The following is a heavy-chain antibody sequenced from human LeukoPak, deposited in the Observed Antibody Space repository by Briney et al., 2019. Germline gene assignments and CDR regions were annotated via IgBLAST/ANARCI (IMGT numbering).Heavy chain of an antibody. Sequence: GGSLRLSCAASGFTFSSYEMNWVRQAPGKGLEWVSYISSSGSTIYYADSVKGRFTISRDNGKNSLYLQMNSLRAEDTAVYYCARDRSAGREGGGMDVWGKGTTVTVSS. CDR1: GFTFSSYE. J-gene: IGHJ6*04. V-gene: IGHV3-48*03. CDR3: ARDRSAGREGGGMDV. CDR2: ISSSGSTI. D-gene: IGHD2-15*01.